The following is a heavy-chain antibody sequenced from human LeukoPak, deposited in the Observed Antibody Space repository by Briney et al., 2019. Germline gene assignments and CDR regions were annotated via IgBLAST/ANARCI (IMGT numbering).Heavy chain of an antibody. CDR2: IYSGGST. J-gene: IGHJ6*03. CDR1: GFTVSSNY. V-gene: IGHV3-53*01. D-gene: IGHD3-10*01. Sequence: PGGSLRLSCVASGFTVSSNYMSWVRQAPGKGLEWVSVIYSGGSTYYADSVKGRFTISRDNSKNTLYLQMNSLRAEDTAVYYCAREPYYPSSYYYYMDVWGKGTTVTVSS. CDR3: AREPYYPSSYYYYMDV.